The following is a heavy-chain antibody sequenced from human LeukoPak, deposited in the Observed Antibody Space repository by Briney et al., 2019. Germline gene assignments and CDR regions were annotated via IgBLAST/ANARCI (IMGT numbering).Heavy chain of an antibody. J-gene: IGHJ3*02. D-gene: IGHD3-3*01. V-gene: IGHV1-2*02. CDR3: ARDRPYYDFWSGYKDAFDI. CDR1: GYTFTGYY. Sequence: EASVKVSCKASGYTFTGYYMHWVRQAPGQGLEWMGWINPNSGGTNYAQKFQGRVTMTRDTSISTAYMELSRLRSDDTAVYYCARDRPYYDFWSGYKDAFDIWGQGTMVTVSS. CDR2: INPNSGGT.